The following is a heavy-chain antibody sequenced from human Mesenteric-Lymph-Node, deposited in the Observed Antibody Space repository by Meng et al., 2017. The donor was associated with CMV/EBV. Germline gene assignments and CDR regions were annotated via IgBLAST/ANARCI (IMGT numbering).Heavy chain of an antibody. CDR3: ARDRHSSRTTMIVATPGWFDP. J-gene: IGHJ5*02. D-gene: IGHD3-22*01. CDR1: GFIFSVYV. Sequence: GESLKISCAASGFIFSVYVMKWVRQAPGKGLDWVAVISYDGSNKYYADSVKGRVTISRDNSKNTLYLQMNSLRGEDTAVYYCARDRHSSRTTMIVATPGWFDPWGQGTLVTVSS. V-gene: IGHV3-30*04. CDR2: ISYDGSNK.